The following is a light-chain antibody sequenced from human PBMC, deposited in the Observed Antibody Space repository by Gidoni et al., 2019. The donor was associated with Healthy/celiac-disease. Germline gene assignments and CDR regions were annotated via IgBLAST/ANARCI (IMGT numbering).Light chain of an antibody. CDR2: GNS. J-gene: IGLJ3*02. Sequence: QSVLTPPPSVSGAPGPRVTIPCTGSSSNIGAGYDVHWYQQLPGTAPKPLIYGNSNRPSGVPDRFSGSKSGTSASLAITGLQAEDEADYYCQSYDSSLSGLWVFGGGTKLTVL. CDR3: QSYDSSLSGLWV. V-gene: IGLV1-40*01. CDR1: SSNIGAGYD.